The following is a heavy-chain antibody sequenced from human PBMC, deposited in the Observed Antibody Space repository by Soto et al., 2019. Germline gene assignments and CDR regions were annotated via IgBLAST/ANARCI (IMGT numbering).Heavy chain of an antibody. V-gene: IGHV1-3*01. CDR2: INAGNGNT. CDR3: ARGLTMVRGVILEAFEI. D-gene: IGHD3-10*01. Sequence: QVQLVQSGAEVKKPGASVKVSCKASGYTFTSYTMHWVRQAPGQRLEWMGWINAGNGNTKYSQKFQGRVTITRDTSASTAYMELSSLRSEDTAVYYCARGLTMVRGVILEAFEIWGQGTRVTVSS. CDR1: GYTFTSYT. J-gene: IGHJ3*02.